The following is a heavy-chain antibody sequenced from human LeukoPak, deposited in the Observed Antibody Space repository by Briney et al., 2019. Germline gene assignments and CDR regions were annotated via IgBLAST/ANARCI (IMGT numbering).Heavy chain of an antibody. CDR1: GGSISNYY. Sequence: PSETLSLTCTVSGGSISNYYWSWIRQPPGKGLEWIGYIYYTGSTSYNPSLKSRVTISVDTSKKQFFLKLRSATAADTAVYYCARAGGYYTSGSYLAYWAQGTLVTVSS. CDR2: IYYTGST. CDR3: ARAGGYYTSGSYLAY. J-gene: IGHJ4*02. D-gene: IGHD3-10*01. V-gene: IGHV4-59*01.